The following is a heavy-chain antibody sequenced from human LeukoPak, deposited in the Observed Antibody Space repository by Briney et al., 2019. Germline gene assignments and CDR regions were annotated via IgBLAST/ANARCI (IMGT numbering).Heavy chain of an antibody. J-gene: IGHJ4*02. CDR2: ISSSSSTI. V-gene: IGHV3-48*02. CDR1: GFTFSSYT. CDR3: ARGSGSAFDY. D-gene: IGHD2-15*01. Sequence: GGSLRLSCAASGFTFSSYTLSWVRQAPGKGLEWVSSISSSSSTIYYADSVKGRFTISRDNAKNSLFLQMNSLRDEDTAVYYCARGSGSAFDYWGQGTLVTVSS.